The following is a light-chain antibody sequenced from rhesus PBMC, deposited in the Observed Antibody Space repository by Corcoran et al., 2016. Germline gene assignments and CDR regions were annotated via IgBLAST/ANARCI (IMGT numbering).Light chain of an antibody. CDR2: EVS. J-gene: IGLJ1*01. CDR3: SSYATSSTYYI. CDR1: SSDIGGYNR. V-gene: IGLV2-13*01. Sequence: QAALTQPRSVSGSPGQSVTISCTGTSSDIGGYNRVSWYQQHPGKAPKLMIYEVSKRPSGVSDRFSGSKSGNTASLTISGLQAEDEADYYCSSYATSSTYYIFGDGTRLTVL.